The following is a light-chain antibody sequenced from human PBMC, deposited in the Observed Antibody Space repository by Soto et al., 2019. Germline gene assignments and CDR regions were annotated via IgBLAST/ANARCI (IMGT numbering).Light chain of an antibody. CDR3: QQYGSSFT. Sequence: EIVLTQSPGTLSLSPGERATLSCRASQSVSNNYLAWYRQKPGQAPRLLIYAASSRATGTPDRFSGSGSGTDFTLTISRLEPDDFPVYYCQQYGSSFTFGPGTKVDIK. V-gene: IGKV3-20*01. CDR2: AAS. CDR1: QSVSNNY. J-gene: IGKJ3*01.